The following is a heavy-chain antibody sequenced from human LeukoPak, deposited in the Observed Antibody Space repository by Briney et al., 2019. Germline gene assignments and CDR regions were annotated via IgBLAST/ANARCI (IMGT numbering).Heavy chain of an antibody. D-gene: IGHD3-22*01. CDR1: GGSISNYY. V-gene: IGHV4-59*12. J-gene: IGHJ4*02. Sequence: SETLSLTCTVSGGSISNYYWSWIRQPPGKVLEWIGFIYYSGSTNYNPSLKSRVTISVDTSKNQFSLKLSSVTAADTAVYYCARGGWNKFDYWGQGTLVTVSS. CDR3: ARGGWNKFDY. CDR2: IYYSGST.